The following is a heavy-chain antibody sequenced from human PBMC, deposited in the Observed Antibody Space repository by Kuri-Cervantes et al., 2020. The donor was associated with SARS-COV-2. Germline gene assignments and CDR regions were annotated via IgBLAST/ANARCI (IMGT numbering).Heavy chain of an antibody. CDR2: ISGSGGST. CDR3: AKVQATVTAFDY. J-gene: IGHJ4*02. D-gene: IGHD4-17*01. Sequence: GESLKISCAASGFTFSSYSMNWVRQAPGKGLEWVSAISGSGGSTYYADSVKGRFTISRDNSKNTLYLQMNSLRAEDTAVYYCAKVQATVTAFDYWGQGTLVTVSS. CDR1: GFTFSSYS. V-gene: IGHV3-23*01.